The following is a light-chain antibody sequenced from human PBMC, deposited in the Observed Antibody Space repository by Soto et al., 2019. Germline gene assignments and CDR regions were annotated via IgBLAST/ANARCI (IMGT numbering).Light chain of an antibody. V-gene: IGKV3-11*01. CDR2: DAS. CDR3: QQRSNWLT. CDR1: QSLSSY. J-gene: IGKJ4*01. Sequence: EIVLTQSPATLSLSPGERATLSCRASQSLSSYLAWYQQKPGQAPRLLIYDASNGATGIPARFSGSGSGTDFTLTISCLEPEDFAVYYCQQRSNWLTFGGGTKVEIK.